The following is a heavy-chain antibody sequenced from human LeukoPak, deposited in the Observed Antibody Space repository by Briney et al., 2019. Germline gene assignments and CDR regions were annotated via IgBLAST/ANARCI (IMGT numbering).Heavy chain of an antibody. D-gene: IGHD4-11*01. Sequence: SETLSLTCTVSGGSISSYYWSWIRQPAGKGLEWIGRIYTSGTTHYNPSLNGRVSISRDTSNNFFSLRLRSVTAADTAVYFCARGRVSSSTWYSTYYYFFYMDFWGKGTTVTVSS. CDR1: GGSISSYY. CDR2: IYTSGTT. J-gene: IGHJ6*03. V-gene: IGHV4-4*07. CDR3: ARGRVSSSTWYSTYYYFFYMDF.